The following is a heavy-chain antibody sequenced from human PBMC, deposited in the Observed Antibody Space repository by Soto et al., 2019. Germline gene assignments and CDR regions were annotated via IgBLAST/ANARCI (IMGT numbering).Heavy chain of an antibody. CDR1: GFTFSGYA. Sequence: EVQLLESGGGLVQPGGSLRLSCAASGFTFSGYAMSWVRQAPGKGLEWVSAISGSGGSTYYADSVKGRFTISRDNSKNSLYLQMNSLRAEDTAVYYCARAWYEYSDGMDVWGQGTTVTVSS. V-gene: IGHV3-23*01. D-gene: IGHD5-18*01. CDR2: ISGSGGST. CDR3: ARAWYEYSDGMDV. J-gene: IGHJ6*02.